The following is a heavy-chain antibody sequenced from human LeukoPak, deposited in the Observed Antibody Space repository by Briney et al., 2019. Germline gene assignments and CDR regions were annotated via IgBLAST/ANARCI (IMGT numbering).Heavy chain of an antibody. CDR1: GGSFSVNY. Sequence: PSETLSLTCSLYGGSFSVNYWSWTPHPPGKGLDWIGEINHSGSTNYNPSLKSRVTISIDTPKNQFSLKLSSVPAADTAVYYCARGARGTLRYFDYWGQGTLVTVSS. CDR2: INHSGST. J-gene: IGHJ4*02. V-gene: IGHV4-34*01. CDR3: ARGARGTLRYFDY. D-gene: IGHD2-15*01.